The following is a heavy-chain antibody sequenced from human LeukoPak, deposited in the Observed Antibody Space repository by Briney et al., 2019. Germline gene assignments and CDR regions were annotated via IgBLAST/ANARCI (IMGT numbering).Heavy chain of an antibody. CDR2: ISGSGGST. D-gene: IGHD6-13*01. V-gene: IGHV3-23*01. CDR1: GFTFSSYA. Sequence: GSLRLSCAASGFTFSSYAMSWVRQAPGKGLEWVSAISGSGGSTYYADSVKGRFTISRDNSKNTLYLQMNSLRAEDTAVYYCARDRYSSSLIDYWGQGTLVTVSS. J-gene: IGHJ4*02. CDR3: ARDRYSSSLIDY.